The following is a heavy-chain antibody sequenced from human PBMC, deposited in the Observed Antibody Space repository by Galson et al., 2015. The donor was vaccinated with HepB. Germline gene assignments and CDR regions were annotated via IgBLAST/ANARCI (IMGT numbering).Heavy chain of an antibody. CDR2: ISYDGSNK. V-gene: IGHV3-30*18. CDR3: ANLMGKAVAGTFPDY. Sequence: SLRLSCAASGFTFSSYGMHWVRQAPGKGLEWVAVISYDGSNKYYADSVKGRFTISRDNSKNTLYLQMNSLRAEDTAVYYCANLMGKAVAGTFPDYWGQGTLVTVSS. D-gene: IGHD6-19*01. CDR1: GFTFSSYG. J-gene: IGHJ4*02.